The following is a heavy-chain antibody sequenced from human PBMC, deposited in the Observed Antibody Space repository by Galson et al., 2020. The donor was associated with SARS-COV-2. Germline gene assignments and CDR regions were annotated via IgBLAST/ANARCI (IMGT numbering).Heavy chain of an antibody. J-gene: IGHJ5*02. CDR2: INHSGST. Sequence: SETLSLTFAVYGGSFSGYYWSWIRQPPGKGLEWIGEINHSGSTNYNPSLQSRVTISVDTSKNQFSLKLSSVTAADTAVYYCARGLRLLWFGELSYWFDPWGQGTLVTVSS. CDR1: GGSFSGYY. D-gene: IGHD3-10*01. V-gene: IGHV4-34*01. CDR3: ARGLRLLWFGELSYWFDP.